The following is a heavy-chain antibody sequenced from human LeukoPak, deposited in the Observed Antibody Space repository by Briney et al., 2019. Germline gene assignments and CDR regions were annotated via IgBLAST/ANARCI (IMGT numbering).Heavy chain of an antibody. V-gene: IGHV3-33*01. J-gene: IGHJ4*02. D-gene: IGHD4-17*01. CDR2: IWYDGSNK. Sequence: PGRSPRLSCAASGFTFSSYGMHWVRQAPGKGLEWVALIWYDGSNKYHADSVKGRFTISRDNSKNTPFLQMNSLRAEDTAVYYCAREYYGDYYFDYWGQGTLVTVSS. CDR1: GFTFSSYG. CDR3: AREYYGDYYFDY.